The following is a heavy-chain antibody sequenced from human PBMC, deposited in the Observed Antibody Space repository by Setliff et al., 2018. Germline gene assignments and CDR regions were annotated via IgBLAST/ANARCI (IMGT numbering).Heavy chain of an antibody. CDR3: AQTYYAYYYGMGV. Sequence: SETLSLTCTVSGGSISSGNYYWSWIRQSAGKGLEWIGHVHTSGGIDSNPYLKSRATISVDTSKNQLSLELSSVTAADTAVYYCAQTYYAYYYGMGVWGQGTTVTVSS. CDR1: GGSISSGNYY. J-gene: IGHJ6*02. V-gene: IGHV4-61*09. D-gene: IGHD3-3*01. CDR2: VHTSGGI.